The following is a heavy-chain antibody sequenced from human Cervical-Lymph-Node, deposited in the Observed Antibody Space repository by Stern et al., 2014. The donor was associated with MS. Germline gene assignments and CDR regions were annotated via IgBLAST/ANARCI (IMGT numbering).Heavy chain of an antibody. Sequence: QVQLQQWGAGLLKPSETLSLTCAVYGGSFSGYYWSWIRQPPGKGLERIGEINHSGSTNYNPSLKSRVTISVDTSKNQFSLKLSSVTAAETAVYYCARVWAYGGNDLDYWGQGTLVTVSS. J-gene: IGHJ4*02. D-gene: IGHD4-23*01. CDR3: ARVWAYGGNDLDY. CDR1: GGSFSGYY. CDR2: INHSGST. V-gene: IGHV4-34*01.